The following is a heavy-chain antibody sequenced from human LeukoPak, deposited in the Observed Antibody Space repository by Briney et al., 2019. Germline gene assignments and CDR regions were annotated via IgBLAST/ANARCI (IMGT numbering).Heavy chain of an antibody. D-gene: IGHD3-22*01. J-gene: IGHJ4*02. V-gene: IGHV3-23*01. CDR3: AKERRYYDSSGYSDY. CDR2: ISGSGGST. Sequence: GGSLRLSCAASGFTFSSHAMSWVRQAPGKGLEWVSAISGSGGSTYYADSVKGRFTISRDNSKNTLYLQMNSLRAEDTAVYYCAKERRYYDSSGYSDYWGQGTLVTVSS. CDR1: GFTFSSHA.